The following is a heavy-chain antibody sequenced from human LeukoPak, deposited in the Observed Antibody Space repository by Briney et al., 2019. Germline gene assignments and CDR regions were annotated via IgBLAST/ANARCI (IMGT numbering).Heavy chain of an antibody. V-gene: IGHV3-66*01. Sequence: TGGSLRLSCAASGFTVSNNYMTWVRQAPGKGLEWLSVIYSDGSTYYADSVKDRFTISRDNSKNTLYLQMNSLRAEDTAVYYCAKDPISSSWYPDAFDIWGQGTMVTVSS. CDR3: AKDPISSSWYPDAFDI. CDR1: GFTVSNNY. CDR2: IYSDGST. D-gene: IGHD6-13*01. J-gene: IGHJ3*02.